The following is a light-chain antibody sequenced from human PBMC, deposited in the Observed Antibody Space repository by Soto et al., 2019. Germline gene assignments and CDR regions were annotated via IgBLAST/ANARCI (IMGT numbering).Light chain of an antibody. CDR2: GNS. CDR1: SSNIGAGYD. V-gene: IGLV1-40*01. CDR3: QSYYSSLSGPGDV. J-gene: IGLJ1*01. Sequence: QSALTQPPSVSGAPGQRVTISCTGSSSNIGAGYDVHWYQQLPGTAPKLLIYGNSNRPSGVPDRFSGSKSGTSASLAITGLQAEDEADYYCQSYYSSLSGPGDVFGTGTKVTVL.